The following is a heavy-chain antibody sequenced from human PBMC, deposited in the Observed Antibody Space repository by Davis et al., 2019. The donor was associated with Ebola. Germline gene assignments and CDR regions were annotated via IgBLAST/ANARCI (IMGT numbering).Heavy chain of an antibody. Sequence: SETLSLTCTVPGGSISSGPYYWGWIRQPPGKGLEWIGNIYYSGSTYYNPSLKSRVTISVDTSKNQFSLKLSSVTAADTAVYYCARQSYSSSWYGGYYFDSWGQGTLVSVSS. CDR1: GGSISSGPYY. D-gene: IGHD6-13*01. V-gene: IGHV4-39*01. CDR2: IYYSGST. CDR3: ARQSYSSSWYGGYYFDS. J-gene: IGHJ4*02.